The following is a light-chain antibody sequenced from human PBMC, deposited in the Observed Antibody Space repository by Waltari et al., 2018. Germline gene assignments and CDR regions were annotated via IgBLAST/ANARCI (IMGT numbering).Light chain of an antibody. J-gene: IGKJ2*03. CDR3: QQYNDKYS. Sequence: EKVLTHSPATLSVSPGEEVTLSCRASEKIADNLAWYQQRPGQAPRLLIYDASTRASDIPARFSGSGSGTEFTLTISSLQPEDIAVYYCQQYNDKYSFGQGTKLGI. CDR2: DAS. CDR1: EKIADN. V-gene: IGKV3-15*01.